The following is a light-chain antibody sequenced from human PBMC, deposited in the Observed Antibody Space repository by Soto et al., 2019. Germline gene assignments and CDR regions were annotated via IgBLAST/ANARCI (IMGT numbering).Light chain of an antibody. J-gene: IGKJ4*01. V-gene: IGKV3-20*01. CDR2: GAS. CDR3: QQYGGSPPT. Sequence: EIVLTQSPGTLSLSPGETATLSCRASQSVSSSYLAWYQHKPSQAPRLLIYGASSRATDIPDRFSGSGSGTDFALTISRLEPEDCAVYYCQQYGGSPPTFGGGTKVEIK. CDR1: QSVSSSY.